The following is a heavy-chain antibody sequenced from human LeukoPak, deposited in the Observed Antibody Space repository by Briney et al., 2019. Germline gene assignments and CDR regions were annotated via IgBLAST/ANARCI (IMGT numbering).Heavy chain of an antibody. D-gene: IGHD3-22*01. Sequence: PSETLSLTCAVSGYSISSGYYWGWIRQPPGKGLEWIGSIYHSGSTYYNPSLKSRVTISVDTSKNQFSLKLSSVTAADTAVYYCARYYYDSSGYYFFDYCGQGTLVTVSS. V-gene: IGHV4-38-2*01. CDR1: GYSISSGYY. J-gene: IGHJ4*02. CDR2: IYHSGST. CDR3: ARYYYDSSGYYFFDY.